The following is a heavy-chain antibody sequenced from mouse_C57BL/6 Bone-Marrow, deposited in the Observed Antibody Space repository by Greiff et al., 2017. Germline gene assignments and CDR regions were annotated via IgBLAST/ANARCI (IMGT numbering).Heavy chain of an antibody. CDR2: IDPENGDP. CDR3: TTSITTVVSTDY. V-gene: IGHV14-4*01. J-gene: IGHJ2*01. D-gene: IGHD1-1*01. CDR1: GFHIQDDY. Sequence: DVKRQESGAELLWPGAPVKLSCTASGFHIQDDYMPWVKQRPEQGLEGIGWIDPENGDPESASKFQGKATITADPSYNTANLLRSSLSEEDTAGYYCTTSITTVVSTDYWGQGTTLTVSS.